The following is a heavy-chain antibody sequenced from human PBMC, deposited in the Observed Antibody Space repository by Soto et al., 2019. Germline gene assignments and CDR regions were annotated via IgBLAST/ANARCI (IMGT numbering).Heavy chain of an antibody. CDR2: INPSGGST. Sequence: GASVKVSCKASGYTFTSYYMHWVRQAPGQGLEWMGIINPSGGSTSYAQKFQGRVTMTRDTSTSTVYMELSSLRSEDTAVYYCARGHCSGGSCYLEHFDYWGQGTLVTV. CDR1: GYTFTSYY. V-gene: IGHV1-46*03. J-gene: IGHJ4*02. D-gene: IGHD2-15*01. CDR3: ARGHCSGGSCYLEHFDY.